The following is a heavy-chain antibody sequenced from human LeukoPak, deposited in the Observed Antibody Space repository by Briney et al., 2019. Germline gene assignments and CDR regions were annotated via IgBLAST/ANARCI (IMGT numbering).Heavy chain of an antibody. Sequence: PSETLSLTCAVYGGSFSGYYWSWIRQPPGKGLEWIGEINHSGSTNYNPSLKSRVTISVDTSKNQFSLKLSSVTAADTAVYYCARGAKAAGYFDWLLRYYFDYWGQGTLVTVSS. CDR2: INHSGST. D-gene: IGHD3-9*01. J-gene: IGHJ4*02. CDR1: GGSFSGYY. CDR3: ARGAKAAGYFDWLLRYYFDY. V-gene: IGHV4-34*01.